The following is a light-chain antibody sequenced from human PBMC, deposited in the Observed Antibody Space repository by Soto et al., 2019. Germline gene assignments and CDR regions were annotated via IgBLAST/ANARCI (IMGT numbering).Light chain of an antibody. CDR1: QGVSRK. CDR3: QQYHTWPIT. J-gene: IGKJ4*01. V-gene: IGKV3-15*01. Sequence: DIVMTQSGATLSVAPGERVTFSCRASQGVSRKLAWYQHKPGQAPRLLISGASTGATGIPARFSGSGSGTEFTLTISSLQSEDCAIYYCQQYHTWPITFGGGTKVDIK. CDR2: GAS.